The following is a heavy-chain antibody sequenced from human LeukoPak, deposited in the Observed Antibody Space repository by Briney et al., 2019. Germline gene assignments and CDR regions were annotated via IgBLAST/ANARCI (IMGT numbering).Heavy chain of an antibody. V-gene: IGHV4-39*01. J-gene: IGHJ4*02. CDR1: GGSISSGGYY. Sequence: SETLSLTCTVSGGSISSGGYYWSWIRQPPGKGLEWIGSIYYSGNTYYNPSLKSRVTVSVDTSKNQFSLKLSSVTAADTAVYYCARRITATGTIDYWGQGTLVTVSS. CDR2: IYYSGNT. D-gene: IGHD6-13*01. CDR3: ARRITATGTIDY.